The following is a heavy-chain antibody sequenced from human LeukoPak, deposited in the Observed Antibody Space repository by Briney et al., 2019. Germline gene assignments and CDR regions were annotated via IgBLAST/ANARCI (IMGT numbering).Heavy chain of an antibody. J-gene: IGHJ4*02. CDR1: GFTFNNYD. D-gene: IGHD1-26*01. V-gene: IGHV3-30*02. CDR3: AKPRWMSGSYYGGVFDH. Sequence: EGSLRLSCAASGFTFNNYDIRWVRQAPGKGLEWVAFIRYDGTNKYYADSVKGRLTISRDNSKNTLYLQINTLRAEDTAVYYCAKPRWMSGSYYGGVFDHWGQGTLVTVSS. CDR2: IRYDGTNK.